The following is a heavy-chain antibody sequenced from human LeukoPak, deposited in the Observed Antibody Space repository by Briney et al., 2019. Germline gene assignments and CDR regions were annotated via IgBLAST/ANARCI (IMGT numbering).Heavy chain of an antibody. V-gene: IGHV4-59*08. J-gene: IGHJ4*02. CDR1: GDSISTYY. CDR3: ARHSPSRSIWFVDC. Sequence: PSETLSLTCTVSGDSISTYYWSWIRQPPGKGLEWIGYIYDSVGTNYNPSLKSRVTILVDTSKNQLSLKLSSVTAADTAVYYCARHSPSRSIWFVDCWGQGTLVTVSA. CDR2: IYDSVGT. D-gene: IGHD6-13*01.